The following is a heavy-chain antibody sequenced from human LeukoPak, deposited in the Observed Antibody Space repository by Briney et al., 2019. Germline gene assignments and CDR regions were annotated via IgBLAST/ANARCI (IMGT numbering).Heavy chain of an antibody. V-gene: IGHV1-69*05. D-gene: IGHD6-13*01. J-gene: IGHJ4*02. CDR1: GGTFSSYA. Sequence: GASVKVSCKASGGTFSSYAISWVRQAPGQGLEWMGRIIPIFGTANYAQKFQGRVTITTDESTSTAYMELSSLRSEDTAVYYCARSIAAAGTIDYWGQGTLVTVSS. CDR3: ARSIAAAGTIDY. CDR2: IIPIFGTA.